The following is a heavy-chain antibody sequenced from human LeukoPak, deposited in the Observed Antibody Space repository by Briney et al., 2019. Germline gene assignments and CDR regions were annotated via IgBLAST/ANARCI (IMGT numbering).Heavy chain of an antibody. CDR1: GFTFSNAW. V-gene: IGHV3-15*01. J-gene: IGHJ4*02. CDR3: AGSSRGSYDY. CDR2: IKSKSDGGTT. Sequence: GGSLRLSCAASGFTFSNAWMSWVRQAPGKGLEWVGRIKSKSDGGTTDYAAPVKGRFTISRDDSKNTLYLQMNSLKTEDTAVYYCAGSSRGSYDYWGQGTLVTVSS. D-gene: IGHD3-16*01.